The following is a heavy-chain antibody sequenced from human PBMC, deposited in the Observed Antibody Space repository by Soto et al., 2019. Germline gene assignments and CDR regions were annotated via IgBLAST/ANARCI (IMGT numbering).Heavy chain of an antibody. J-gene: IGHJ6*02. V-gene: IGHV1-18*01. CDR3: ARDDSSSWYGSPSARYYYYYGMDV. CDR1: GYTLTSYG. CDR2: ISAYNGNT. Sequence: ASVKVSCTASGYTLTSYGISWVRQAPGQGLEGMGWISAYNGNTNYAQKLQGRVTMTTDTSTSTAYMELRSLRSDDTAVYYCARDDSSSWYGSPSARYYYYYGMDVRGQGTTVTVTS. D-gene: IGHD6-13*01.